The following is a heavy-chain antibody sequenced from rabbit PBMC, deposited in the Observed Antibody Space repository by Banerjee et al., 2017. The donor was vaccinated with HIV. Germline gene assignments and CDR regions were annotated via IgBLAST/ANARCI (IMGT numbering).Heavy chain of an antibody. J-gene: IGHJ4*01. D-gene: IGHD4-1*01. V-gene: IGHV1S45*01. CDR3: ARDLAGVIGWNFNL. CDR2: INTTSGNT. Sequence: QEQLMETGGGRVHTGGSLPLSCKASGLDCSKKYGVCGVRQAPGKGLEWIACINTTSGNTVYASWAKGRFTVSRTSSTTVALQMTSLTAADTATYFCARDLAGVIGWNFNLWGPGTLVTVS. CDR1: GLDCSKKYG.